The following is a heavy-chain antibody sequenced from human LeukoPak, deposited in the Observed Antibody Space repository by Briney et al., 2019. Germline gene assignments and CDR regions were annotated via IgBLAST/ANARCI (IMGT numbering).Heavy chain of an antibody. D-gene: IGHD3-22*01. CDR2: ISGSGGSI. CDR1: GFTFSSYA. CDR3: AKNSYLNYYDSSGYYYHTFDI. V-gene: IGHV3-23*01. Sequence: GGSLRLSCAAPGFTFSSYAMSWVRQAPGKGLEWVSGISGSGGSIYYADSVKGRFTISRDNSKNTLYLQMNSLRVEDTAVYYCAKNSYLNYYDSSGYYYHTFDIWGQGTMVTVSS. J-gene: IGHJ3*02.